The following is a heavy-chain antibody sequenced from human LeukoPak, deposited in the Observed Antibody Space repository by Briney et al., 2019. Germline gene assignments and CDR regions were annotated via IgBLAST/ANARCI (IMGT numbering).Heavy chain of an antibody. CDR3: ARGLGSPGYSSSWYGY. CDR1: GGSFSGYY. J-gene: IGHJ4*02. D-gene: IGHD6-13*01. Sequence: SETLSLTCAVYGGSFSGYYWSWIRQPPGKGLEWIGEINHSGSTNYNPSLESRVTISVDTSKNQFSLKLSSVTAADTAVYYCARGLGSPGYSSSWYGYWGQGTLVTVSS. CDR2: INHSGST. V-gene: IGHV4-34*01.